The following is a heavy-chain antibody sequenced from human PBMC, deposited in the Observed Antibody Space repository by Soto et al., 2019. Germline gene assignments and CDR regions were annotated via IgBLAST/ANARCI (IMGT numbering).Heavy chain of an antibody. V-gene: IGHV1-58*01. Sequence: QMQLVQSGPEVRKPGTSVKVSCKGSGFTFTRSAVQWARQARGQRLEWIGWIAAGNDNTNYAQKFQERVTITRDMSARTAYMELSSLTYENTAVYYCAASSSGSYPYFDYWGQGTLVTVSS. D-gene: IGHD1-26*01. CDR2: IAAGNDNT. CDR3: AASSSGSYPYFDY. CDR1: GFTFTRSA. J-gene: IGHJ4*02.